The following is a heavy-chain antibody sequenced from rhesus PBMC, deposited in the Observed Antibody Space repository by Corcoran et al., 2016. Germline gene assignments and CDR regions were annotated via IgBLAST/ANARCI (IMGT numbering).Heavy chain of an antibody. CDR2: IYGSGSST. Sequence: QLLLQESGPGLVKPSETLSVTCAVSGGSISSSYWSWLRQAPGKRLDWIGYIYGSGSSTNYNPSLKSRVTLSVDTSKNQRSLKLSSVTAADTAVYYCASAQDIAGSRYFDYWGQGVLVTVSS. J-gene: IGHJ4*01. V-gene: IGHV4-169*02. D-gene: IGHD5-36*01. CDR3: ASAQDIAGSRYFDY. CDR1: GGSISSSY.